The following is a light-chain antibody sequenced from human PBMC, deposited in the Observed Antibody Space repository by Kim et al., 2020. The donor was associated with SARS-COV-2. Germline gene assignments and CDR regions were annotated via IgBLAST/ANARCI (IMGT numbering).Light chain of an antibody. CDR3: HQYNHWPYT. J-gene: IGKJ2*01. Sequence: SVSPRERATPSCRASQTITSNLAWYQKKPGQAPRLLIHGAVTRATGVPARFSGSGFGTEFTLTISSLQSEDSAFYYCHQYNHWPYTFGQGTKLEI. CDR2: GAV. V-gene: IGKV3-15*01. CDR1: QTITSN.